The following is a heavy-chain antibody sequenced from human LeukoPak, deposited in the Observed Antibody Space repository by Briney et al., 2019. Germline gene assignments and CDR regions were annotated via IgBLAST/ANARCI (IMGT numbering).Heavy chain of an antibody. CDR1: GYTFTGYY. CDR2: INPNSGGT. Sequence: GASVKVSCKASGYTFTGYYMHWVRQAPGQGLEWMGWINPNSGGTNYAQKFQGRVTMTRDTSISTAYMELSSLRSEDTAVYYCATEGGSHEVWWFDPWGQGTLVTVSS. D-gene: IGHD1-26*01. CDR3: ATEGGSHEVWWFDP. V-gene: IGHV1-2*02. J-gene: IGHJ5*02.